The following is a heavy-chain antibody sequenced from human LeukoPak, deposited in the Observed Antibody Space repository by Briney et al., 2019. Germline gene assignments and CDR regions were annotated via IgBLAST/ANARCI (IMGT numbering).Heavy chain of an antibody. CDR1: GGSFSGYY. CDR3: ARGRSLDGDYYYFDY. D-gene: IGHD4-17*01. J-gene: IGHJ4*02. CDR2: INHSGST. V-gene: IGHV4-34*01. Sequence: SETLSLTCAVYGGSFSGYYWSWIRQPPGKGLEWIGEINHSGSTNYNPSLKSRVTISVDTSKNQLSLKLSSVTAADTAVYYCARGRSLDGDYYYFDYWGQGTLVTVSS.